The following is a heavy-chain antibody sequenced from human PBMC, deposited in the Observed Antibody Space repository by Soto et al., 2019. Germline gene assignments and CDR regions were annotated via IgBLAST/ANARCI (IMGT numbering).Heavy chain of an antibody. CDR3: ARVGRNYDILTGYPDY. CDR1: GFTFSSYS. CDR2: INSDGSST. J-gene: IGHJ4*02. Sequence: GGSLRLSCAASGFTFSSYSMNWVRQAPGKGLVWVSRINSDGSSTSYADSVKGRFTISRDNAKNTLYLQMNSLRAEDTAVYYCARVGRNYDILTGYPDYWGQGTLVTVSS. D-gene: IGHD3-9*01. V-gene: IGHV3-74*01.